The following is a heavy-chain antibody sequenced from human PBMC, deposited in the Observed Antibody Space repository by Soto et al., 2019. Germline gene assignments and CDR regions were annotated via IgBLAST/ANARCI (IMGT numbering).Heavy chain of an antibody. CDR3: ARDRDSSGYWVGMDV. V-gene: IGHV4-59*01. Sequence: SEALSVAGTVPVGSISSEHSICIREPPGKGLEWIGYIYYSGSTNYNPSLKSRVTISVDTSKNQFSLKLSSVTAADTAVYYCARDRDSSGYWVGMDVWGQGTTVTVSS. J-gene: IGHJ6*02. CDR2: IYYSGST. CDR1: VGSISSEH. D-gene: IGHD3-22*01.